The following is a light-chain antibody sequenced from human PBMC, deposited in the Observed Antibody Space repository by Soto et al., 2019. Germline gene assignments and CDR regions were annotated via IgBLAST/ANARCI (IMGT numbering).Light chain of an antibody. CDR2: GAS. CDR1: QSVSSSY. J-gene: IGKJ4*01. Sequence: EIVLTQSPGTLSLSPGERATLSCRASQSVSSSYLAWYQQKPGQAPRLLIYGASSRATGIPDRFSGSLSGTDFTLTIIRLEPEDFAVYYCQQYDRSLGLTFGGGTKVEIK. CDR3: QQYDRSLGLT. V-gene: IGKV3-20*01.